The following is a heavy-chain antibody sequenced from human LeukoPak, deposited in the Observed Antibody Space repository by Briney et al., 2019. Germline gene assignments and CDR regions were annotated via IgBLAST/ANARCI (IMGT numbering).Heavy chain of an antibody. CDR2: IYHSGST. Sequence: SETLSLTCAVSGGSISSSNWWSWVRQPPGKGLEWIGEIYHSGSTNYNPSLKSRVTISVDKSKNQFSLKLSSVTAADTAVYYCARRYGISFDIAAAGDFDYWGQGTLVTVSS. D-gene: IGHD6-13*01. CDR1: GGSISSSNW. CDR3: ARRYGISFDIAAAGDFDY. V-gene: IGHV4-4*02. J-gene: IGHJ4*02.